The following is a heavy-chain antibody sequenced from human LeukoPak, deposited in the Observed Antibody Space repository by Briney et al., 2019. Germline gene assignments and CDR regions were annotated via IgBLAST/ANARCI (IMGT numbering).Heavy chain of an antibody. CDR3: AKDLQRWIQLPDY. CDR2: ISGSGSNA. D-gene: IGHD5-24*01. J-gene: IGHJ4*02. Sequence: GGSLRLSCAASGFTFNTYAMTWVRQATGRGLEWVSGISGSGSNAYYAGSVKGRFTISRDNSKNTLYLQMNSLRVEDTALYYCAKDLQRWIQLPDYWGQGTLVTVSS. V-gene: IGHV3-23*01. CDR1: GFTFNTYA.